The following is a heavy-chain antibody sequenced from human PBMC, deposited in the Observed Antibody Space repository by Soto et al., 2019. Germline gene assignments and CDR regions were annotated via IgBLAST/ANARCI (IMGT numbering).Heavy chain of an antibody. CDR3: VXGASLNFDY. Sequence: EVQLVESGGGVLRPGGSLRLSCAASGFTFDDYGXSWXXXXXXKGLEWVSGVNWNGGSTGYADSVKGRFTISRDNAKXXXXXXXXXXXAXDTAFYYXVXGASLNFDYWGQGTLVTVSS. CDR1: GFTFDDYG. J-gene: IGHJ4*02. CDR2: VNWNGGST. D-gene: IGHD1-26*01. V-gene: IGHV3-20*04.